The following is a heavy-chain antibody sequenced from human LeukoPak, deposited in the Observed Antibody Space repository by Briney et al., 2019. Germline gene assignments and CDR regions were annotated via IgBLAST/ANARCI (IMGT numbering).Heavy chain of an antibody. CDR2: ITISSTFI. D-gene: IGHD3-9*01. J-gene: IGHJ6*02. V-gene: IGHV3-21*01. CDR3: ARDGHGDGFLTGYSYFGMDV. Sequence: GGSLRLPCAASGFSLSSYSMTWVRQAPGKGLEWVSSITISSTFIYYADSVKGRFTISRDNAESSLFLQMNSLRAEDTAVYFCARDGHGDGFLTGYSYFGMDVWGQGTTVTVSS. CDR1: GFSLSSYS.